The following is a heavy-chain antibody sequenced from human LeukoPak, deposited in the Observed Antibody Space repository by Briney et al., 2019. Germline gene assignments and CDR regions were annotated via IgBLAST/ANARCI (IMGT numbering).Heavy chain of an antibody. J-gene: IGHJ6*03. CDR1: GFTFSSYG. D-gene: IGHD4-17*01. CDR3: AREGDYGDYGYYYYYMDV. CDR2: ISSSSSYI. Sequence: GSLRLSCAASGFTFSSYGMNWVRQAPGKGLEWVSSISSSSSYIYYADSVKGRFTISRDNAKNSLYLQMNSLRAEDTAVYYCAREGDYGDYGYYYYYMDVWGKGTTVTVSS. V-gene: IGHV3-21*01.